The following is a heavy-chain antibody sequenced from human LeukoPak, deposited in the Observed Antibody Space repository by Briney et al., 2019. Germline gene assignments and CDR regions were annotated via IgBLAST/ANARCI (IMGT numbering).Heavy chain of an antibody. D-gene: IGHD1-26*01. CDR1: GFTFSSYW. V-gene: IGHV3-49*04. CDR3: TRGRRATHDY. CDR2: IRSKAYGGTT. Sequence: GGSLRLSCAASGFTFSSYWMNWVRQAPGKGLEWVGFIRSKAYGGTTEYAASVKGRFTISRDDSKSIAYLQMNSLKTEDTAVYYCTRGRRATHDYWGQGTLVTVSS. J-gene: IGHJ4*02.